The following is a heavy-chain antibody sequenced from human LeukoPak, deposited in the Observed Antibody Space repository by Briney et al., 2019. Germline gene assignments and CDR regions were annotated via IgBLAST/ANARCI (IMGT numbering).Heavy chain of an antibody. CDR1: GFPFGTYG. V-gene: IGHV3-23*01. CDR3: AKVGWYGDLEH. Sequence: GGSLRLSCEGSGFPFGTYGMSWVRHAPGRGLEWVATISGSGVSIYYADSVKDRFIISRDNTENTVFLQMNGLRAEDTALYYCAKVGWYGDLEHWGQGTQVAVSS. D-gene: IGHD3-10*01. J-gene: IGHJ1*01. CDR2: ISGSGVSI.